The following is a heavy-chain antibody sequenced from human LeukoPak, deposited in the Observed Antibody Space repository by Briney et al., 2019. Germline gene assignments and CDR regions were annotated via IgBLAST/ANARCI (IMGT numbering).Heavy chain of an antibody. J-gene: IGHJ4*02. CDR2: IRSKANSYAT. D-gene: IGHD3-22*01. CDR1: GFTFSGSA. V-gene: IGHV3-73*01. CDR3: AKDDNSGPVDY. Sequence: PGGSLRLSCAASGFTFSGSAMHWVRQASGKGLEWVGRIRSKANSYATAYAASVKGRFTISRDDSKNTAYLQMNSLRAEDTAVYYCAKDDNSGPVDYWGQGTLVTVSS.